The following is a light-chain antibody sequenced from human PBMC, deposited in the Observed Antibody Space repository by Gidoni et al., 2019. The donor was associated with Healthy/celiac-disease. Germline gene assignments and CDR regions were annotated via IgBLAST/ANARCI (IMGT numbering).Light chain of an antibody. J-gene: IGKJ4*01. CDR3: QQYNSFVT. CDR1: QSISSW. Sequence: DIQMTQSPSTLSASVGDRVTITCRASQSISSWLAWYQQKPGKAPKLLIYKASSSESGVPSRFSGSGSGTEFTLTISSLQPDDFATYYCQQYNSFVTFGGGTKVEIK. V-gene: IGKV1-5*03. CDR2: KAS.